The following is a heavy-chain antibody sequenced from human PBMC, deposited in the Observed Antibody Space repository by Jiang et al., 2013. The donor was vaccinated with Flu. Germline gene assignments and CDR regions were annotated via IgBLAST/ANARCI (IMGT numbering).Heavy chain of an antibody. CDR3: ARSPSMLTAFDY. D-gene: IGHD3-16*01. J-gene: IGHJ4*02. V-gene: IGHV1-69*06. CDR1: RSYT. CDR2: IIPISGTA. Sequence: RSYTLSWVRQAPGQGLEWMGGIIPISGTANYAQKFQGRVTITADKSTSTAYMELSSLRSEDTAIYYCARSPSMLTAFDYWGQGTLVTVSS.